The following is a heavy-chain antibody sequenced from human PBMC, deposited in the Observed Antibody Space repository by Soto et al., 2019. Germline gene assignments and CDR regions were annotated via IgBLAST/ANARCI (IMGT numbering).Heavy chain of an antibody. Sequence: QVQLQQWGAGLLKPSETLSLTCAVYGRSFSGYYWSWIRQPPGKGLEWIGEINHSGSTNYNPSLNSRVTISVDTSKNHFSLTLSSLTAADTAVYYCARAYGGDVFDYWGQGTLVTVSS. D-gene: IGHD2-21*01. CDR2: INHSGST. J-gene: IGHJ4*02. V-gene: IGHV4-34*01. CDR1: GRSFSGYY. CDR3: ARAYGGDVFDY.